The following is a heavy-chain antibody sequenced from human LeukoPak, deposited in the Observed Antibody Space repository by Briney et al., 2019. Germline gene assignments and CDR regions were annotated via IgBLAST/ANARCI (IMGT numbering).Heavy chain of an antibody. J-gene: IGHJ5*02. CDR1: GGSMSSYY. CDR2: IYTSGST. V-gene: IGHV4-4*07. Sequence: SETLSLTCTVSGGSMSSYYWSWIRQPAGEGLEWLGRIYTSGSTNYNPSLKSRVTMSVDTSKNQFSLKLSSVTAADTAVYYCARESNYHGSGTGWFDPWGQGTLVTVSS. CDR3: ARESNYHGSGTGWFDP. D-gene: IGHD3-10*01.